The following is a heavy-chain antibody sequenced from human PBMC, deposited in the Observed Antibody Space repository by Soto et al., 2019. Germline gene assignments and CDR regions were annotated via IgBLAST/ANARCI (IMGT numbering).Heavy chain of an antibody. D-gene: IGHD4-17*01. J-gene: IGHJ4*02. Sequence: GGSLRLSCAASEFTFSNYAMSWVRQAPGKGLEWVSGISCNSGIIGYTDSVKGRFTISRDNAKNSLYLQMTSLRGEDTAFYYCAKDTHPTTPYYFDSWGQGTLVTVSS. CDR3: AKDTHPTTPYYFDS. V-gene: IGHV3-9*01. CDR2: ISCNSGII. CDR1: EFTFSNYA.